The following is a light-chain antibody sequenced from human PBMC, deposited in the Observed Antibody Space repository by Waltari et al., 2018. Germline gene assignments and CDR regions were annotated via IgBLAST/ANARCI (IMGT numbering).Light chain of an antibody. CDR3: QQLNSYPYT. J-gene: IGKJ2*01. V-gene: IGKV1-9*01. CDR1: HGISSY. Sequence: DIQLTQSTSFLSASVGHRGTITCRSSHGISSYLVVYQQQPGKAPKVLIYAASTLQSGVPSRFSGSGSGTEFTLTISSLQPEDFATYYCQQLNSYPYTFGQGTKLEIK. CDR2: AAS.